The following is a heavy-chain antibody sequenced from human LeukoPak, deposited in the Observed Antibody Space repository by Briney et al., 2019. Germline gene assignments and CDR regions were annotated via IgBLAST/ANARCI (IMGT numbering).Heavy chain of an antibody. CDR1: GGSFSGYY. D-gene: IGHD1-1*01. V-gene: IGHV4-34*01. CDR2: INHSGST. Sequence: SETLSLTCAVYGGSFSGYYWSWIRQPPGKGLEWIGEINHSGSTYYTPSLKSRVTTSLDTSKNQFSLKMSSVAAADTAVYYCARGGYYWNDWGRDFPYYFDYWGQGILVTVSS. J-gene: IGHJ4*02. CDR3: ARGGYYWNDWGRDFPYYFDY.